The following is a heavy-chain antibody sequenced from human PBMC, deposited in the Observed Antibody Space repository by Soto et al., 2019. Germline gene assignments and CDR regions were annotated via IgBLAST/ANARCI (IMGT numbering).Heavy chain of an antibody. CDR1: GYTFTSYG. CDR2: ISAYNGNT. J-gene: IGHJ5*02. Sequence: ASVKVSCKASGYTFTSYGISWVRTAPGQGLEWMGWISAYNGNTNYAQKLQGRVTMTTDTSTSTAYMELRSLRSDDTAVDYCARRFLEGGDWFDHWGQGSLVTVS. CDR3: ARRFLEGGDWFDH. V-gene: IGHV1-18*01. D-gene: IGHD3-3*01.